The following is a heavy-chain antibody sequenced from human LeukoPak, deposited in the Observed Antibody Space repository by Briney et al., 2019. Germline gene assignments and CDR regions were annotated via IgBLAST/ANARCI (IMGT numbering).Heavy chain of an antibody. J-gene: IGHJ6*03. Sequence: SETLSLTCAVSGGSISSSNWWSWVRQPPGKGLEWIGEIYHSGSTNYNPSLKSRVTISVDKSKNQFSLKLSSVTAADTAVYYCARGGGGTLLRFLEWYPMDVWGKGTTVTVSS. V-gene: IGHV4-4*02. D-gene: IGHD3-3*01. CDR3: ARGGGGTLLRFLEWYPMDV. CDR2: IYHSGST. CDR1: GGSISSSNW.